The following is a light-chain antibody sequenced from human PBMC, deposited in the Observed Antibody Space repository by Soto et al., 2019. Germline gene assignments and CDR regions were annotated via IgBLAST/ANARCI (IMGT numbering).Light chain of an antibody. CDR3: QQRSNWPIN. J-gene: IGKJ5*01. CDR2: DAS. CDR1: QSVSSN. V-gene: IGKV3-11*01. Sequence: IVMTHSPATLSVSPGERATPSCRASQSVSSNLAWYQQKPGQAPRLLIFDASNRATGFPARFSGSGSGTDFTLTISSLEPEDFAVYYCQQRSNWPINFGQGTRLEIK.